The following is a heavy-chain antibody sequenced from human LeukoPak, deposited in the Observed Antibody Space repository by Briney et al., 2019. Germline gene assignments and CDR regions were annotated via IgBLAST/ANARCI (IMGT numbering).Heavy chain of an antibody. D-gene: IGHD3-22*01. Sequence: SETLSLTCTVSGGSISSYYWSWIRQPPGKGLEWIGYIYYSGSTNYNPSLKSRVTISVDTSKNQFSLKLSSVTAADTAVYYCARIGRDSSPLWGQGTLVTVSS. CDR2: IYYSGST. J-gene: IGHJ4*02. V-gene: IGHV4-59*01. CDR1: GGSISSYY. CDR3: ARIGRDSSPL.